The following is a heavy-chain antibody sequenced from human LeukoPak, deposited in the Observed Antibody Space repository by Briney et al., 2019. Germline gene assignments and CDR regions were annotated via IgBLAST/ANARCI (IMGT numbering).Heavy chain of an antibody. CDR2: ISAYNGNT. CDR3: ARGNNGLDY. Sequence: ASVKVSCKASGYTFTSYGISWVRQAPGQGLEWMGWISAYNGNTNYAQKLQGRVTMTRNTSISTAYMELSSLRSEDTAVYYCARGNNGLDYWGQGTLVTVSS. V-gene: IGHV1-18*01. J-gene: IGHJ4*02. D-gene: IGHD1-14*01. CDR1: GYTFTSYG.